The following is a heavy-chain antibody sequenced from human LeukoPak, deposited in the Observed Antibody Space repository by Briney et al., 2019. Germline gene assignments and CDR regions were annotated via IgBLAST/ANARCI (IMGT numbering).Heavy chain of an antibody. CDR2: IGTYGGDT. D-gene: IGHD3-22*01. J-gene: IGHJ5*01. CDR1: TSR. Sequence: TSRISRVRQAPGQGLEWMGWIGTYGGDTYYAQKFQGRITVTTDTSTSTVYMELRNLRSDDTAVYYCARDLWNFYDDSGYNRDFDSWGQGTLVTVSS. V-gene: IGHV1-18*01. CDR3: ARDLWNFYDDSGYNRDFDS.